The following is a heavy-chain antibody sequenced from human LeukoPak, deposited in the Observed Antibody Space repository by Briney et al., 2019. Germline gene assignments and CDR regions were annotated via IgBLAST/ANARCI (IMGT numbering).Heavy chain of an antibody. CDR1: GGSISSSSYY. J-gene: IGHJ4*02. CDR2: IYYSGST. CDR3: ARQSNYYDSSGYELGY. D-gene: IGHD3-22*01. V-gene: IGHV4-61*05. Sequence: SETLSLTFTVSGGSISSSSYYWGWIRQPPGKGLEWIGYIYYSGSTNYNPSLKSRVTISVDTSKNQFSLKLSSVTAADTAVYYCARQSNYYDSSGYELGYWGQGTLVTVSS.